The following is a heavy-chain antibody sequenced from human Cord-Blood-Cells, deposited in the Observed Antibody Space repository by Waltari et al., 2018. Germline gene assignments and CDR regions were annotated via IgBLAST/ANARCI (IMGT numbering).Heavy chain of an antibody. CDR1: GFTFSRYE. CDR2: ISSSGSTI. D-gene: IGHD6-13*01. V-gene: IGHV3-48*03. Sequence: EVQLVESGGGLVQPGGSLRLSCAASGFTFSRYEMNWVRPAPGKGLEWVSYISSSGSTIYYADSVKGRFTISRDNAKNSLYLQMNSLRAEDTAVYYCARDGWVAAAGTLFDYWGQGTLVTVSS. J-gene: IGHJ4*02. CDR3: ARDGWVAAAGTLFDY.